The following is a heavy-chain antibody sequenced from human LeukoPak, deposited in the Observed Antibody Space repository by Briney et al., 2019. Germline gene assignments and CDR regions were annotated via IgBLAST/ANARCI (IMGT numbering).Heavy chain of an antibody. CDR1: GGTFSSYT. Sequence: GSSVKVSCKASGGTFSSYTISWVRQAPGQGLEWMGRIIPILGIANYAQKFQGRVTITADKSTSTAYMELSSLRSEDTAVYYCARDDPITIFGVVTRYNWFDPWGQGTLVTVS. D-gene: IGHD3-3*01. CDR2: IIPILGIA. J-gene: IGHJ5*02. V-gene: IGHV1-69*04. CDR3: ARDDPITIFGVVTRYNWFDP.